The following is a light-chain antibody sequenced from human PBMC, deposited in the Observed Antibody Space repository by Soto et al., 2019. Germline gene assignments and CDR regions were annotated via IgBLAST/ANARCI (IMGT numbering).Light chain of an antibody. CDR2: SVS. V-gene: IGKV3-15*01. Sequence: EIVRTQSPATRSVSPGERATRSCWASQSVSSNLAWYQQKPGQSPRLLIYSVSTRAPGVPARFSGGGSGTEFTLTISSLKSEDFALYYCQQNNKWRLTCGGGTKVEIK. J-gene: IGKJ4*01. CDR1: QSVSSN. CDR3: QQNNKWRLT.